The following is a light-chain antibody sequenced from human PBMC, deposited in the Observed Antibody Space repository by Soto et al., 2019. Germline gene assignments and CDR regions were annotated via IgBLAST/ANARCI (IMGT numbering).Light chain of an antibody. J-gene: IGKJ4*01. CDR2: DAS. CDR3: QQRSTPLT. Sequence: EMVLTQSPATLSLSPGERATLSFRASQSVSSYLAWYQQKPGQAPRLLIYDASNRATGIPARFSGSGSGTDFTLTISSLEPEDFAVYYCQQRSTPLTFGGGTKVEIK. CDR1: QSVSSY. V-gene: IGKV3-11*01.